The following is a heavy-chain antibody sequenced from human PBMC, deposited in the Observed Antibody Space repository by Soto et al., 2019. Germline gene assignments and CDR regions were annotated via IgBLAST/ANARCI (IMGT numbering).Heavy chain of an antibody. CDR3: AKPASMTIRDGFDH. J-gene: IGHJ4*01. V-gene: IGHV3-23*01. Sequence: EVQVLESGGGLVQPGGSLRLSCAASGFTFSSYAMSWVRQAPGQGLEWVSAISGSGSNPYYADSVKGRFTISRDNSRYPLYLQMNSLRAEDTALYYCAKPASMTIRDGFDHWGHGTLVTVSS. D-gene: IGHD4-17*01. CDR2: ISGSGSNP. CDR1: GFTFSSYA.